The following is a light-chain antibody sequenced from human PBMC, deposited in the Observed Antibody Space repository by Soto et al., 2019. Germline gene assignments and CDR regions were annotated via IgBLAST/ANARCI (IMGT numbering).Light chain of an antibody. CDR2: DVA. J-gene: IGLJ1*01. CDR3: VSYTSSTTYV. CDR1: SGDVGGSNF. V-gene: IGLV2-14*03. Sequence: QSARTQPASLSDAPGQSITISGTGTSGDVGGSNFVSWYQQHQGKPPKLIIYDVANRPSGVSNRFSGSKSGSTASLIISRLQTEDEADYYCVSYTSSTTYVFGTGTKVTVL.